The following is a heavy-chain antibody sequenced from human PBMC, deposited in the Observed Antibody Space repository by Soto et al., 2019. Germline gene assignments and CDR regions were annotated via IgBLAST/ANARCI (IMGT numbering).Heavy chain of an antibody. CDR3: ARSAYYYDSSDYYYVYYFDS. V-gene: IGHV3-23*01. CDR1: GVTFSSYA. CDR2: TSGNGVTT. D-gene: IGHD3-22*01. J-gene: IGHJ4*02. Sequence: GGSLRLSCEASGVTFSSYAMSWVRQAPGKGLEWVSFTSGNGVTTFYADSVKGRFTISRDNSKNTLYLQMNSLRAEDTAVYYCARSAYYYDSSDYYYVYYFDSWGQGALVTVSS.